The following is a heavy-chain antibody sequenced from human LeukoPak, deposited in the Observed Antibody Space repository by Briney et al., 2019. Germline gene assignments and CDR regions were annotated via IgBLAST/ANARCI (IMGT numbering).Heavy chain of an antibody. J-gene: IGHJ4*02. CDR1: GYTFTGFY. CDR3: TRERINSGTYSEALDY. D-gene: IGHD1-26*01. V-gene: IGHV1-2*02. CDR2: INPDSGDT. Sequence: RASVKVSCEASGYTFTGFYIYWVRQAPGQGLEWMGWINPDSGDTNYAQKFQGRVTMTRDTSISTAYMELSSLTSDDTAVYYCTRERINSGTYSEALDYWGQGTLVTVSS.